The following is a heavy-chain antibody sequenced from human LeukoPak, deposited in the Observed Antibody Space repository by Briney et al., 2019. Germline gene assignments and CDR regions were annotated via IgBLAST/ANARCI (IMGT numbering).Heavy chain of an antibody. CDR3: ARDEIGIAAAGLDY. V-gene: IGHV1-18*01. CDR1: GYTFTSYG. D-gene: IGHD6-13*01. Sequence: ASVKVSCKASGYTFTSYGISWVRQAPGQGLEWMGWISAYNGNINYAQKLQGRVTMTTDTSTSTAYMELRSLRSDDTAVYYCARDEIGIAAAGLDYWGQGTLVTVSS. CDR2: ISAYNGNI. J-gene: IGHJ4*02.